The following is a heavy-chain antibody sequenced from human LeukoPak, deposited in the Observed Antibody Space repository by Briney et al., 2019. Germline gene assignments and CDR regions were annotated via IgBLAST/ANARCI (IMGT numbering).Heavy chain of an antibody. CDR2: INWNGDST. CDR3: ARVSRSGYYGEY. V-gene: IGHV3-20*04. J-gene: IGHJ4*02. D-gene: IGHD3-3*01. Sequence: GGSLRLSCAASGFTFDDYGMSWVRQAPGEGLEWVSGINWNGDSTDYADSVKGRFTISRDNAKNSLYLQMNSLRVEDTAVYYCARVSRSGYYGEYWGQGTTVTVSS. CDR1: GFTFDDYG.